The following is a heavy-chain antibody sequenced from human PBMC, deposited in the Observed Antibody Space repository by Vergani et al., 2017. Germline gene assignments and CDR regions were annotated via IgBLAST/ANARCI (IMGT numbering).Heavy chain of an antibody. V-gene: IGHV4-59*01. Sequence: QVRLQESGPGLVKPSETLSLICTVSGVPITTYYWRWVRQPPGKGLEWLGYIYYSGSTTYNPSLKSRLTISVDTSKNQFSLGLGSVTAADTALYYCAGDSSSWQRADYWGQGTLVTVSS. J-gene: IGHJ4*02. D-gene: IGHD6-13*01. CDR2: IYYSGST. CDR3: AGDSSSWQRADY. CDR1: GVPITTYY.